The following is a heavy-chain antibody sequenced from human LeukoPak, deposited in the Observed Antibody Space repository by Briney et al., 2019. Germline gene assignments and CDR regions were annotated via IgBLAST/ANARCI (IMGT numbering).Heavy chain of an antibody. D-gene: IGHD1-26*01. CDR1: GGSISTGGYY. V-gene: IGHV4-61*02. CDR2: IYSSGST. Sequence: SQTLSLTCTVSGGSISTGGYYWSWIRQPAGKGLEWIVRIYSSGSTNYNPSLKSRVTISVYTSKNQFSLKLSSVTAADTPVYYCARDGDSGSYFDNWGQGTLVTVSS. CDR3: ARDGDSGSYFDN. J-gene: IGHJ4*02.